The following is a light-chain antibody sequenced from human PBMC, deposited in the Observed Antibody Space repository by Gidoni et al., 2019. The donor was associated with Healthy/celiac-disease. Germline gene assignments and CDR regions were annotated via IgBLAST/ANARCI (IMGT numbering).Light chain of an antibody. CDR1: QSISSY. J-gene: IGKJ3*01. CDR3: QQSYSTPFT. Sequence: DIQMTQSPSSLSASVRDGVDITCLASQSISSYLNWYQQKQGKAPKFLIYAASSLRSGVPSRFSGSGSGTDFTLTILSLHPDDFSTYYCQQSYSTPFTFGPGTKVDIK. V-gene: IGKV1-39*01. CDR2: AAS.